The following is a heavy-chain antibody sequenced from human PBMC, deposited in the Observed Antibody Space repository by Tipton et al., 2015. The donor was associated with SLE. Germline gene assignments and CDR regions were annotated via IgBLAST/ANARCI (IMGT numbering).Heavy chain of an antibody. CDR1: GGSISSSSYY. CDR2: IYYSGST. J-gene: IGHJ4*02. D-gene: IGHD6-19*01. V-gene: IGHV4-61*05. Sequence: TLSLTCTVSGGSISSSSYYWGWIRQPPGKGLEWIGYIYYSGSTNYNPSLKSRVTISVDTSKNQFSLKLSSVTAADTAVYYCAREVEREWEQWLVLDYWGQGTLVTVSS. CDR3: AREVEREWEQWLVLDY.